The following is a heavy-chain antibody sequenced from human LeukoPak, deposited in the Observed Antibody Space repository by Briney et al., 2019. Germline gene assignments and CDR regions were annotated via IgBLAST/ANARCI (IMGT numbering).Heavy chain of an antibody. Sequence: ASVKVSCKASGYTFTSYYMHWVRQAPGRGLEWMGIINPSGGSTSYAQKFQGRVTMTRDTSTSTVYMELSSLRSEDTAVYYCARDSGIAAAGTAGFDYWGQGTLVTVSS. CDR2: INPSGGST. CDR1: GYTFTSYY. D-gene: IGHD6-13*01. V-gene: IGHV1-46*01. CDR3: ARDSGIAAAGTAGFDY. J-gene: IGHJ4*02.